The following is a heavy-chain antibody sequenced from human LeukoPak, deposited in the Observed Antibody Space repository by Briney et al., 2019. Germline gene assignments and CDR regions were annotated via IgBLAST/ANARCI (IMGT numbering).Heavy chain of an antibody. Sequence: SETLSLICAVNGGSLSGYSLNWIRHPPGKGLEWIGEITPGGIANSNPSLKSRVIMSVDTFQNQFSLKMTSLTAADTAVYYCARSSRNVGSSAYSFRYWGQGNLVTVSP. J-gene: IGHJ4*02. D-gene: IGHD3-22*01. CDR3: ARSSRNVGSSAYSFRY. CDR1: GGSLSGYS. V-gene: IGHV4-34*01. CDR2: ITPGGIA.